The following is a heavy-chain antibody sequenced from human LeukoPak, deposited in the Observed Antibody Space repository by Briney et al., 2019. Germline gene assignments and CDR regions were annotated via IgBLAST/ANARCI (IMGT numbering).Heavy chain of an antibody. CDR3: ARDFTDDAFDI. CDR2: IVPTLGIP. Sequence: ASVKVSCKASGGTFSSYGISWARQAPGQGLEWMGRIVPTLGIPNYAQKFQGRVTITADKSTNTAYMELSSLRSDDTAMYYCARDFTDDAFDIWGQGTMVTVS. D-gene: IGHD3-16*01. V-gene: IGHV1-69*04. J-gene: IGHJ3*02. CDR1: GGTFSSYG.